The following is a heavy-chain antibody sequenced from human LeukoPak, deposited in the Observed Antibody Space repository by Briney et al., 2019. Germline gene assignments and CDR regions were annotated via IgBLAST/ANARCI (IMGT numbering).Heavy chain of an antibody. V-gene: IGHV1-8*03. CDR3: ARGRLYCSSTSCYRGYYYYYMDV. CDR1: GYTFTSYD. Sequence: ASVKVSCKASGYTFTSYDINWVRQATGQGLEWMGWMNPNSGNTGYAQKFQGRVTITRNTSISTAYMELSSLRSEDTAVYYCARGRLYCSSTSCYRGYYYYYMDVWGKGTTVTVSS. J-gene: IGHJ6*03. CDR2: MNPNSGNT. D-gene: IGHD2-2*02.